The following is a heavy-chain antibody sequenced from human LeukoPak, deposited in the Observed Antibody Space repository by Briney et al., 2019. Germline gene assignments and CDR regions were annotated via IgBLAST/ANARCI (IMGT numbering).Heavy chain of an antibody. J-gene: IGHJ4*02. D-gene: IGHD3-22*01. CDR1: GFTFSSYG. CDR2: ISYDGSNK. V-gene: IGHV3-30*03. Sequence: PGGSLRLSCAASGFTFSSYGMHWVRQAPGKGLEWVAVISYDGSNKYYADSVKGRFTISRDNSKNTLYLQKNSLRAEDTAVYYCARDRAGNYDSSGYWGQGTLVTVSS. CDR3: ARDRAGNYDSSGY.